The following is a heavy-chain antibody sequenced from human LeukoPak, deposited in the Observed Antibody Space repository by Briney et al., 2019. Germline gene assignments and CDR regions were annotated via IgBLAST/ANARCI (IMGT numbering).Heavy chain of an antibody. CDR2: ISSTGSYI. Sequence: GGSLRLSCAASGFTFSSYSMNWVRQAPGKGLEWVSSISSTGSYIYFADSLKGRFTISRDNAKNSLYLQMNSLRAEDTAVYYCAKRGSANSGYTYWGQGTLVTVSS. D-gene: IGHD5-12*01. CDR1: GFTFSSYS. V-gene: IGHV3-21*04. CDR3: AKRGSANSGYTY. J-gene: IGHJ4*02.